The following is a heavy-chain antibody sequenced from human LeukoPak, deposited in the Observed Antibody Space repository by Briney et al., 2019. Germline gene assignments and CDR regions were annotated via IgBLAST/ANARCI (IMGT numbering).Heavy chain of an antibody. CDR2: IKEDGSEK. CDR1: GFSFSDYW. CDR3: ARCRTHYYDSSGWY. J-gene: IGHJ4*02. D-gene: IGHD3-22*01. V-gene: IGHV3-7*01. Sequence: GGSLRLSCAASGFSFSDYWMNWVRQAPGKGLEWVANIKEDGSEKYYVDSVKGRFTISRDNAKNSLYLQMNSLRAEDTAVYYCARCRTHYYDSSGWYWGQGTLVTVSS.